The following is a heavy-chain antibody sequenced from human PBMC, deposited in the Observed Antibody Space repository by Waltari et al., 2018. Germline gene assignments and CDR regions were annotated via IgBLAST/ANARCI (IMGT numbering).Heavy chain of an antibody. CDR2: IYHSGST. J-gene: IGHJ6*02. D-gene: IGHD3-3*01. CDR1: GYSISSGYY. CDR3: ARVSYDFWSGLWSYYYYGMDV. V-gene: IGHV4-38-2*01. Sequence: QVQLQESGTGLVKPSETLSITCAVSGYSISSGYYWDWLRQPPGKGLEWIGSIYHSGSTYYNPSLKSRVTISVDTSKNQFSLKLSSVTAADTAVYYCARVSYDFWSGLWSYYYYGMDVWGQGTTVTVSS.